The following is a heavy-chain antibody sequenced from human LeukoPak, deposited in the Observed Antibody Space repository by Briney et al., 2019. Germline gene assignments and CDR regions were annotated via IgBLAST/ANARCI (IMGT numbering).Heavy chain of an antibody. CDR2: ISGSGGST. D-gene: IGHD3-10*01. CDR1: GFTFSSYA. CDR3: AKDPQQGYYGSGSYYQDS. V-gene: IGHV3-23*01. J-gene: IGHJ4*02. Sequence: GGSPRLSCAASGFTFSSYAMSWVRQAPGKGLEWVSAISGSGGSTYYADSVKGRFTISRDNSKNTLYLQMNSLRAKDSAVYYCAKDPQQGYYGSGSYYQDSWGQGTLVTVSS.